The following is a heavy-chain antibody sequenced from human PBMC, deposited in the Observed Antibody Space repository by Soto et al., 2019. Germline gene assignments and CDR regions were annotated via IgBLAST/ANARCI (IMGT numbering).Heavy chain of an antibody. CDR2: ISGSGGST. V-gene: IGHV3-23*01. D-gene: IGHD2-15*01. CDR3: AKELLHDYYYYMDV. Sequence: GGSLRLSCAASGFTFSSYAMSWVRQAPGKGLEWVSAISGSGGSTYYADSVKGRSTISRDNSKNTLYLQMNSLRAEDTAVYSCAKELLHDYYYYMDVWGKGTTVTVSS. J-gene: IGHJ6*03. CDR1: GFTFSSYA.